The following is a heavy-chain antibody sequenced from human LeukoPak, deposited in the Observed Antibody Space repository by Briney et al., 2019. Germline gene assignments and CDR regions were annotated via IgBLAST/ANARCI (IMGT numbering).Heavy chain of an antibody. Sequence: GGSLRLSCAASGFTFSSYSMNWVRQAPGKGLEWVSSISSSSNYIYYADSVKGRFTISRDNAKNSLYLQMNSLRAEDTAVYYCARDGAGGSGGSSVAFDIWGQGTMVTVSS. D-gene: IGHD2-15*01. V-gene: IGHV3-21*01. CDR1: GFTFSSYS. CDR3: ARDGAGGSGGSSVAFDI. J-gene: IGHJ3*02. CDR2: ISSSSNYI.